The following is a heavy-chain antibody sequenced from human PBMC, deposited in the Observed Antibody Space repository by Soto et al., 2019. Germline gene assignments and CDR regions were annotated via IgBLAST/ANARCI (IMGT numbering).Heavy chain of an antibody. Sequence: QVQLQESGPGLVKPSETLSLTCTVSGDSISTYYWTWIRQSPGKGLEWIAFIYYGGSTNYNPSLNSRVTISVDTSKNQFSPKLNSVTAADTAVYYCASPGRDWGSLDYWGQGTLVTVSS. CDR3: ASPGRDWGSLDY. CDR1: GDSISTYY. D-gene: IGHD7-27*01. J-gene: IGHJ4*02. CDR2: IYYGGST. V-gene: IGHV4-59*08.